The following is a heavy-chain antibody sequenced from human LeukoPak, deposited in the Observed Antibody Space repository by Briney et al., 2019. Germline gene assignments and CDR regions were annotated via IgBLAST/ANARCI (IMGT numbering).Heavy chain of an antibody. J-gene: IGHJ4*02. V-gene: IGHV3-23*01. Sequence: AGGSLRLSCEVSGFSFSSYAMSWVRQAPGKGLEWVSAISGSGGSTYYADSVKGRFTISRDNSKNTLYLQMNSLRAEDTAVYYCAKDPPLRWFGELLVDRFDYWGQGTLVTVSS. CDR1: GFSFSSYA. CDR2: ISGSGGST. D-gene: IGHD3-10*01. CDR3: AKDPPLRWFGELLVDRFDY.